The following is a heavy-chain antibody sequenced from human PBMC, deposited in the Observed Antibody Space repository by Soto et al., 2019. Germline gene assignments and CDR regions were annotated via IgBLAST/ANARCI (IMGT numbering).Heavy chain of an antibody. D-gene: IGHD5-12*01. J-gene: IGHJ1*01. CDR3: ARGPRWLQLQYFQH. Sequence: QVQLQQWGAGLLKPSETLSLTCTVYGGAFSGYYWNWVRQPPGKGLGWIGEINHSGRTDYNPSLRSRVTMSLDTSKNHFSLELSSVTAADTAVYYCARGPRWLQLQYFQHWGQGTLVTVSS. CDR2: INHSGRT. CDR1: GGAFSGYY. V-gene: IGHV4-34*01.